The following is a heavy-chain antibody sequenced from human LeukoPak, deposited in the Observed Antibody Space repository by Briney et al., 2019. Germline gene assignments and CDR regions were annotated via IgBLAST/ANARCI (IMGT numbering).Heavy chain of an antibody. Sequence: GGSLRLSCAASGFIFSSYAMSWVRQAPGKGLEWVSTISGSGTSTYYADSVKGRFTISRDNSKNTLYLQMNSLRAEDTAVYYCARGSYYIDYWGQGTLVTVSS. CDR3: ARGSYYIDY. V-gene: IGHV3-23*01. CDR1: GFIFSSYA. CDR2: ISGSGTST. J-gene: IGHJ4*02. D-gene: IGHD1-26*01.